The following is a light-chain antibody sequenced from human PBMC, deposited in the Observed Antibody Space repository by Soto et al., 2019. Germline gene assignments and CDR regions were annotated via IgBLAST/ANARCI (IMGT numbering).Light chain of an antibody. J-gene: IGKJ1*01. CDR3: QQYNNWPPT. CDR2: GAS. CDR1: QSFSTN. V-gene: IGKV3-15*01. Sequence: EIVMTQSPATLSVSPGERATLSCRASQSFSTNLAWYQQKPGQAPRLLIYGASTRATGIPARFSGSGSGTEFTLTISSLQSEXFAVYYCQQYNNWPPTFGQGTKVEIK.